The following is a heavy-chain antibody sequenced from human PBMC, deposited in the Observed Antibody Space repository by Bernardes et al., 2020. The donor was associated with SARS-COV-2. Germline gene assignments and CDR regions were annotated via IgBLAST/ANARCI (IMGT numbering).Heavy chain of an antibody. V-gene: IGHV2-5*02. D-gene: IGHD1-7*01. CDR3: AHRQLGLYYYGMDV. J-gene: IGHJ6*02. CDR2: IYWDDDK. Sequence: SGPTLVKPTQTLTLTCTFSGFSLSTSGVGVGWIRQPPGKALEWLALIYWDDDKRYSPSLKSRLTITKDTSKNQVVLTITNMDPVDTATYYCAHRQLGLYYYGMDVWGQGTTVTVSS. CDR1: GFSLSTSGVG.